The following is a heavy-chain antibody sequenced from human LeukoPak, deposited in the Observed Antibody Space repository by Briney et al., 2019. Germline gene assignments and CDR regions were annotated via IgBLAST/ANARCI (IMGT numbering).Heavy chain of an antibody. CDR1: GYTFTGYY. Sequence: ASVKVSCKASGYTFTGYYMHWVRQAPGQGLEWMGWINPNSGGTNYAQKFQGRVTMTRDTSISTAYMELSRLRSDDTAVYYCARGGVLIEYAIPEPFGYWGQGTLVTVSS. CDR3: ARGGVLIEYAIPEPFGY. D-gene: IGHD2-8*01. J-gene: IGHJ4*02. V-gene: IGHV1-2*02. CDR2: INPNSGGT.